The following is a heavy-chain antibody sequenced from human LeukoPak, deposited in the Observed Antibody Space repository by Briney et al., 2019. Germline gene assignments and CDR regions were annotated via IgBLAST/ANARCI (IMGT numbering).Heavy chain of an antibody. Sequence: GGTLTLSCAASGFTFSSYSLNWVRQPPGKGLEWVSYISSSGSTIYYADSVKGRFTISRDNAKNSLYLQMNSLRAEDTAVYYCAELGITMIGGVWGKGTTVTISS. CDR1: GFTFSSYS. D-gene: IGHD3-10*02. CDR3: AELGITMIGGV. J-gene: IGHJ6*04. CDR2: ISSSGSTI. V-gene: IGHV3-48*04.